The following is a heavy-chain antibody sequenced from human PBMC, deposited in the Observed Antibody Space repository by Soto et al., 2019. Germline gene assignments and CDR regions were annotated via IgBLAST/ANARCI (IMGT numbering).Heavy chain of an antibody. CDR1: GFSVSNNY. D-gene: IGHD6-19*01. Sequence: EVQLVETGGGMIQPGGSLRLSCAASGFSVSNNYMSWIRQAPGKGMEWVSIIHAGGSTYYADSVKGQYTISRDNSKNTVYLQMNGLRDEDTAMYYGGSLAVAEGFETWGQGTMVTVSS. CDR3: GSLAVAEGFET. V-gene: IGHV3-53*02. J-gene: IGHJ5*02. CDR2: IHAGGST.